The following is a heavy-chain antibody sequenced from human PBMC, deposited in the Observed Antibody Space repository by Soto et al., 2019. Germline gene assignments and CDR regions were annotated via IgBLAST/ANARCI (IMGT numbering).Heavy chain of an antibody. CDR3: ARNSGSYYRWFDP. J-gene: IGHJ5*02. D-gene: IGHD1-26*01. V-gene: IGHV4-34*01. CDR1: GGSFSGYY. Sequence: SETLSLTCAVYGGSFSGYYWSWIRQPPGKGLEWIGEINHSGSTNYDPSLKSRVTISVDTSKNQFSLKLNSVTAADTAVYYCARNSGSYYRWFDPWGQGTLVTVSS. CDR2: INHSGST.